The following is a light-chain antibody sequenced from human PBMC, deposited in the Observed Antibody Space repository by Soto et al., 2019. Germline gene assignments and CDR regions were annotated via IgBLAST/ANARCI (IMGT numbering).Light chain of an antibody. CDR1: QDINKF. Sequence: DIQMTQSPSSLSASVGDRGTITCQASQDINKFLNWYQQKPGKAPKLLIYDAFSLETGVPSRFTGSGSGTDFSLTISSLQPEDVATYYCQQHDDLPFTFGPGTTVDVK. CDR3: QQHDDLPFT. CDR2: DAF. V-gene: IGKV1-33*01. J-gene: IGKJ3*01.